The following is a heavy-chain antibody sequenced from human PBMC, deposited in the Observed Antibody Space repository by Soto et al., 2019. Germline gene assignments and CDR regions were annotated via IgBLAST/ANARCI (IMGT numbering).Heavy chain of an antibody. CDR1: GGSISSGGYY. CDR3: ARAPSSDYYDSSGPLDY. D-gene: IGHD3-22*01. Sequence: PSETLSLTCTVSGGSISSGGYYWTWIRQHPGKGLEWIGYIYYSGSTYYNPSLKSRVTISVDTSKNQFSLKLSSVTAADTAVYYCARAPSSDYYDSSGPLDYWGQGTLVTVSS. V-gene: IGHV4-31*03. CDR2: IYYSGST. J-gene: IGHJ4*02.